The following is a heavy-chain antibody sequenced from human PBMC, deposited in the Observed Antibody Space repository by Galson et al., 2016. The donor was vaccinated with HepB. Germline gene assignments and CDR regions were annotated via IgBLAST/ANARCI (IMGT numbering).Heavy chain of an antibody. CDR1: GFTFDTCP. J-gene: IGHJ4*02. CDR2: VWHDGSKQ. D-gene: IGHD5-12*01. CDR3: VRGDKVARSLFLY. V-gene: IGHV3-33*01. Sequence: SLRLSCAGSGFTFDTCPLHWVRQAPGKGLEWIAIVWHDGSKQYYADSVKGRFNISRDNSENILYLQMNSVRVDDTAVYYCVRGDKVARSLFLYWGQGSPVIVSS.